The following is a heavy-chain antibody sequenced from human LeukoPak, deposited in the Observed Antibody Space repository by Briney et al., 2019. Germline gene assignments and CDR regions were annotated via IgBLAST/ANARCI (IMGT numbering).Heavy chain of an antibody. J-gene: IGHJ6*04. Sequence: PGGSLRLSCAASGFTFDDYGMSWVRKAPGKGLEWVANIKQDGTEKYYVDSVKGRFTISKDNAKNSLYLQMNSLRAEDTAVYYCAELGITMIGGVWGKGTRVTISS. D-gene: IGHD3-10*02. CDR1: GFTFDDYG. V-gene: IGHV3-7*01. CDR2: IKQDGTEK. CDR3: AELGITMIGGV.